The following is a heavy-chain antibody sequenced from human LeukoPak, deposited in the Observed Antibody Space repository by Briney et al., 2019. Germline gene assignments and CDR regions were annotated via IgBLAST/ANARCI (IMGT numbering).Heavy chain of an antibody. CDR3: ARVGSGHGNARRGYYYYMAV. J-gene: IGHJ6*03. CDR2: INPNSGGT. Sequence: GASVKVSCKASGYTFTGYYRHAVGQAPGQGLEWMGWINPNSGGTNYAQKFQGRVTMTRDTSISTAYMELSRLRSDDTAVYYCARVGSGHGNARRGYYYYMAVCGKGTTVTVSS. V-gene: IGHV1-2*02. D-gene: IGHD1-26*01. CDR1: GYTFTGYY.